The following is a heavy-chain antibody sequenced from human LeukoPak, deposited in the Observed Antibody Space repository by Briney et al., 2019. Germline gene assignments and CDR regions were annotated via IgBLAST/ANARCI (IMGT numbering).Heavy chain of an antibody. V-gene: IGHV1-18*01. J-gene: IGHJ4*02. CDR3: ARDSSAYYYDSSGYYLGIKSYYFDC. D-gene: IGHD3-22*01. CDR2: ISAYNGNT. CDR1: GYTFTSYG. Sequence: ASVKVSCKASGYTFTSYGISWLRQAPGQGLEWMGWISAYNGNTNYARKLQGRVTMTTDTSTSTAYMELRSLRSDDTAVYYCARDSSAYYYDSSGYYLGIKSYYFDCWGQGTLVTVSS.